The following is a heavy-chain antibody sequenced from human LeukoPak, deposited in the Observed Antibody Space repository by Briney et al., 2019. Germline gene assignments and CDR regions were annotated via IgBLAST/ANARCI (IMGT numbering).Heavy chain of an antibody. CDR1: GFTFENFG. V-gene: IGHV3-20*04. CDR3: ARTGLGHCSSTSCYAGYYYYYTDV. CDR2: INWNGVSI. J-gene: IGHJ6*03. D-gene: IGHD2-2*01. Sequence: PGGSLRLSCVASGFTFENFGMSWVRQAPGKGLEWVSGINWNGVSIGYADSVKGRFTISRDNAKNSLYLRMNSLRAEDTAFYYCARTGLGHCSSTSCYAGYYYYYTDVWGKGTTVTVS.